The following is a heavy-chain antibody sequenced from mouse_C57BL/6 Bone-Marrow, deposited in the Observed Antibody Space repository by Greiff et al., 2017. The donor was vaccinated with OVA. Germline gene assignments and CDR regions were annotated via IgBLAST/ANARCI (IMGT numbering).Heavy chain of an antibody. Sequence: QVQLKESGPGLVQPSQSLSITCTVSGFSLTSYGVHWVRQSPGKGLEWLGVIWRGGSTDYNAAFMSRLSITKDNSKSQVFFKMNSLQADDTAIYYCAKNREVYDYDEGYAMDYWGQGTSVTVSS. J-gene: IGHJ4*01. CDR1: GFSLTSYG. D-gene: IGHD2-4*01. V-gene: IGHV2-5*01. CDR2: IWRGGST. CDR3: AKNREVYDYDEGYAMDY.